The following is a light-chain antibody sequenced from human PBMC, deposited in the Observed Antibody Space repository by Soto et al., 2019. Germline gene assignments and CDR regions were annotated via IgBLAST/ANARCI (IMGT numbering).Light chain of an antibody. CDR2: DAS. V-gene: IGKV3-11*01. Sequence: EIVLTQSPATLSLSPGERATLSCRASQSVSSYLAWYQQKPGQAPRLLIYDASNRATGIPARFSGSGSGTDFPLLISSLEPEDFAVYYCQQRSNWPPTFGQGTKLEIK. CDR1: QSVSSY. J-gene: IGKJ2*01. CDR3: QQRSNWPPT.